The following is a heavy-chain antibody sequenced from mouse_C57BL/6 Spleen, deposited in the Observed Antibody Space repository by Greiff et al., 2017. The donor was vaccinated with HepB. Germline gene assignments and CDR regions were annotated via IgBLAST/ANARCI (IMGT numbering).Heavy chain of an antibody. V-gene: IGHV5-6*01. CDR3: ARMEGYFDV. J-gene: IGHJ1*03. Sequence: EVKVVESGGDLVKPGGSLKLSCAASGFTFSSYGMSWVRQTPDKRLEWVATISSGGSYTYYPDSVKGRFTISRDNAKNTLYLQMSSLKSEDTAMYYCARMEGYFDVWGTGTTVTVSS. CDR2: ISSGGSYT. CDR1: GFTFSSYG.